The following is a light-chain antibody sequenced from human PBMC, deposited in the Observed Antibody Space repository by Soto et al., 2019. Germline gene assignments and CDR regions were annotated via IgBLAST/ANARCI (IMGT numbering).Light chain of an antibody. CDR1: SSDVGGYNH. J-gene: IGLJ1*01. V-gene: IGLV2-11*01. CDR2: DVI. CDR3: CSSADCYSFV. Sequence: QSALTQPRSVSGSPGQSVTISCTGTSSDVGGYNHVSWYQHHPGKAPKVMIYDVIKRTSGVPDRFSGSKSGNTASLTISGLQAEDEADYYCCSSADCYSFVFGTGTKLTVL.